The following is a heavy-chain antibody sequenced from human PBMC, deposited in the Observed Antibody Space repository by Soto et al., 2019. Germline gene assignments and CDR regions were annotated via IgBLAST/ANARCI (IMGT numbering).Heavy chain of an antibody. D-gene: IGHD6-13*01. J-gene: IGHJ6*02. CDR1: GGTFSSYA. CDR3: ARDRIAGSKYYYGMDV. CDR2: IIPIFGTE. V-gene: IGHV1-69*01. Sequence: QVQLVQSGAEVKKPGSSVRISCKASGGTFSSYAISWVRQAPGQGLEWMGGIIPIFGTENYAQKFQGRVTITADESTSTAYMELSSLRSEDTAVYYCARDRIAGSKYYYGMDVWGQGTTVTVSS.